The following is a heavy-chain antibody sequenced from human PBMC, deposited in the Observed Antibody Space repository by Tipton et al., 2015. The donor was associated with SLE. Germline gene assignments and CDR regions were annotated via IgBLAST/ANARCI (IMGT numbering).Heavy chain of an antibody. CDR2: LYGSGVT. V-gene: IGHV4-4*07. D-gene: IGHD6-13*01. CDR3: ARSEGGIAAAGKAVDY. CDR1: GGSISNYY. J-gene: IGHJ4*02. Sequence: TLSLTCTVSGGSISNYYWSWIRQPPGKGLEWIGRLYGSGVTKDSPSLRGRVTMSVDSSNTHFSLTLTSVTAADTAVYYCARSEGGIAAAGKAVDYWGQGTLVTVSS.